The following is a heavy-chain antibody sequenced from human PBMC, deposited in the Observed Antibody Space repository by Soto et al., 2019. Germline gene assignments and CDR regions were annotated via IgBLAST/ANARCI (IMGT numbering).Heavy chain of an antibody. CDR3: ARAPMVLTRSYFDS. CDR2: ISSSGNT. J-gene: IGHJ4*02. Sequence: SDTLSVTCTVSYGSSSNFYWSWIRQPPGKGLEWIGYISSSGNTNYNPSLKSRVSISVDTSKNQFSLNLTSVTAADTGVYYCARAPMVLTRSYFDSWGQGTPVTVSS. V-gene: IGHV4-59*07. D-gene: IGHD3-22*01. CDR1: YGSSSNFY.